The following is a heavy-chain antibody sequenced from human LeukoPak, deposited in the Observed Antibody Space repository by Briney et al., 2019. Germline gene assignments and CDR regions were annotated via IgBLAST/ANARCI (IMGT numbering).Heavy chain of an antibody. Sequence: SETLSLTCSVSGDSISSSSSYWGWIRQPPGKGLEWIGSIYYSGSTYYNTSLKSRVTISVDTSKNQFSLKLSSVTAADTAVYYCASPGRGYSYGTLAYWGQGTLVTVSS. J-gene: IGHJ4*02. D-gene: IGHD5-18*01. CDR2: IYYSGST. CDR1: GDSISSSSSY. V-gene: IGHV4-39*07. CDR3: ASPGRGYSYGTLAY.